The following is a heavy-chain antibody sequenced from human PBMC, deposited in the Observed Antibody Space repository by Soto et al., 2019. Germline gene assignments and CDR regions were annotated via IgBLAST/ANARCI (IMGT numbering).Heavy chain of an antibody. J-gene: IGHJ5*02. CDR3: ARVSSIEARKNWFDP. D-gene: IGHD6-6*01. CDR1: GGSFSGYY. Sequence: SETLSLTCAVYGGSFSGYYWSWIRQPPGKGLEWIGEINHSGSTNYNPSLKSRVTISVDTSKNQFSLKLSSVTAADTAVYYCARVSSIEARKNWFDPWGEGTLVNVSS. V-gene: IGHV4-34*01. CDR2: INHSGST.